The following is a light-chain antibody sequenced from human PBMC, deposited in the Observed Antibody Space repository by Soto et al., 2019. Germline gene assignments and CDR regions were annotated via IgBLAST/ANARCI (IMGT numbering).Light chain of an antibody. CDR1: GSDVGNYYY. CDR3: APYEASRGLL. V-gene: IGLV2-8*01. CDR2: EVN. J-gene: IGLJ3*02. Sequence: QSALTQPPSASGSPGQSVTISCTGTGSDVGNYYYVSWYQQHPGKAPKLVIYEVNKRPSGVPDRFSGSKSGNTASLTVSGLRPEDGVDYHCAPYEASRGLLFGGGTKVPAL.